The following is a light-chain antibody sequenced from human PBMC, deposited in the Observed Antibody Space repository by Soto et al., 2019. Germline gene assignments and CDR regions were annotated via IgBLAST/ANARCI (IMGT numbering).Light chain of an antibody. CDR1: QSVSGTY. CDR3: QQYGTSPELT. Sequence: EIVLTQSPGTLSLSPGESATLSCRASQSVSGTYLAWYQQKPGQAPRLLIYDASSRASGIPDRFSGSGSGKDFTLTISRLEPEDFAVYYCQQYGTSPELTFGGGTKVEIE. J-gene: IGKJ4*01. V-gene: IGKV3-20*01. CDR2: DAS.